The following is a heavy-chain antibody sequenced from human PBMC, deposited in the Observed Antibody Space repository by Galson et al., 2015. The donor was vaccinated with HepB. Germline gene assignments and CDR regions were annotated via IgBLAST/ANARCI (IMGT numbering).Heavy chain of an antibody. CDR1: GYTFTSYG. Sequence: SVKVSCKASGYTFTSYGISWVRQAPGQGLEWMGWISAYNGNTNYAQKLQGRVTMTTDTSTSTAYMELRSLRSDDTAVYYCARSGFWSGYYYYYYYYMDVWGKGTTVTVSS. J-gene: IGHJ6*03. CDR2: ISAYNGNT. CDR3: ARSGFWSGYYYYYYYYMDV. D-gene: IGHD3-3*01. V-gene: IGHV1-18*01.